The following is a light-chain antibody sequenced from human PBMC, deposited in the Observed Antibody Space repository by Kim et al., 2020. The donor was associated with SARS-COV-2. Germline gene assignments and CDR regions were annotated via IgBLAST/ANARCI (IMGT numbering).Light chain of an antibody. CDR2: AAS. J-gene: IGKJ1*01. CDR1: QSVSRN. Sequence: EIVMTQSPTTLSMSPGERATLSCRASQSVSRNLAWYQHKPGQAPRLLISAASTRATGVPARFSGSGSGTEFTLTISSLQSEDSAVYYCQQYNNWRETFGQGTKVE. V-gene: IGKV3-15*01. CDR3: QQYNNWRET.